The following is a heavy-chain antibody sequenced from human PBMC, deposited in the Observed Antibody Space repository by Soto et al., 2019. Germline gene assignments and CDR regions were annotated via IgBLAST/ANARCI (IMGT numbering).Heavy chain of an antibody. CDR2: INHSGST. D-gene: IGHD2-2*01. CDR3: ARGLGYSGIVVVPAAMIRGWFDP. V-gene: IGHV4-34*01. CDR1: GGSFSGYY. J-gene: IGHJ5*02. Sequence: SETLSLTCAVYGGSFSGYYWSWIRQPPGKGLEWIGEINHSGSTNYNPSLKSRVTISVDTSKNQFSLKLSSVTAADTAVYYCARGLGYSGIVVVPAAMIRGWFDPWGQGTLVTVSS.